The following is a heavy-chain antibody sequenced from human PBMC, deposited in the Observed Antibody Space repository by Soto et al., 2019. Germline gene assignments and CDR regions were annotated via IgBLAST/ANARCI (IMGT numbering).Heavy chain of an antibody. D-gene: IGHD3-10*01. J-gene: IGHJ4*02. CDR2: ISDDGVSK. CDR1: GFTFSNYG. CDR3: ARAYYFGSGTSYTLYY. V-gene: IGHV3-30*03. Sequence: GGSLRLSCAASGFTFSNYGMHWVRQAPGKGLEWVAVISDDGVSKYYADSVQGRFTISRDNSESVVLLQMNSLRPDDTALYFCARAYYFGSGTSYTLYYWGQGTQVTVS.